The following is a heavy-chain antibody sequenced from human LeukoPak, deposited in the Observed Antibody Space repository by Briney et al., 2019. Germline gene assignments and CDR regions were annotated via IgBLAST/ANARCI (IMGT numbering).Heavy chain of an antibody. Sequence: PSETLSLTCTVSGASISGFYWSWIRQPPGKGLEWIGYIYSSGSTNYNPSLKSRVTISVDTSKNQVSLKLNSVTAADMAVYHCARQGSASGWTFDPWGQGTLVTVSS. CDR3: ARQGSASGWTFDP. CDR2: IYSSGST. V-gene: IGHV4-59*08. CDR1: GASISGFY. D-gene: IGHD6-19*01. J-gene: IGHJ5*02.